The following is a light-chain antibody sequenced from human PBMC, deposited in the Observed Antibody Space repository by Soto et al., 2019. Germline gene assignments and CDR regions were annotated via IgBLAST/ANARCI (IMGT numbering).Light chain of an antibody. CDR3: QQTYSLPPVT. J-gene: IGKJ5*01. CDR2: TAS. CDR1: QSISRY. V-gene: IGKV1-39*01. Sequence: DIQMTQSPSSLSASVGDRVTITCRASQSISRYLSWYQHKPGTAPKLLIYTASSLHTGVPSRFIGSGSGTQFTLTISNLQPDDFATYYCQQTYSLPPVTFGQGTRLEIK.